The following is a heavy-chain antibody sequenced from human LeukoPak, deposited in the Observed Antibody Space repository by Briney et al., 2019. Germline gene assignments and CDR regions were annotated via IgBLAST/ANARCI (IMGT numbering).Heavy chain of an antibody. CDR3: ARAYYYVSGSRTDFDY. V-gene: IGHV5-51*01. CDR1: GYTFSTYW. J-gene: IGHJ4*02. CDR2: IYPADSDT. Sequence: GGSLEISLKGSGYTFSTYWFGLVREMPGKGLEWVGIIYPADSDTRYSPSFQGQVTISADKSISTAYLQWSSLKASDTAMYYCARAYYYVSGSRTDFDYWGQGTLVTVSS. D-gene: IGHD3-10*01.